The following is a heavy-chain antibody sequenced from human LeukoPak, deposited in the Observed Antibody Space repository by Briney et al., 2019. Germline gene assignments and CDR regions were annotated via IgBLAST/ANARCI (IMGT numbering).Heavy chain of an antibody. CDR2: ISAYNGNT. Sequence: GASVKVSCKASGYTFSSYGMSWVRQAPGQGLEWMGWISAYNGNTNYAQKLQGRVTMTTDTSTSTAYMELRSLRSDDTAVYYCARDSNIVLVPAAPYDYWGQGTLVTVSS. J-gene: IGHJ4*02. V-gene: IGHV1-18*01. D-gene: IGHD2-2*01. CDR3: ARDSNIVLVPAAPYDY. CDR1: GYTFSSYG.